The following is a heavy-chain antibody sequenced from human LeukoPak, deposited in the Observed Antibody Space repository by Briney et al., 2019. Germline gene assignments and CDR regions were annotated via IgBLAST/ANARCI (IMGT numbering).Heavy chain of an antibody. CDR1: GFTFSSYT. CDR3: ARDGGYCSGGICYTRGYFDI. V-gene: IGHV3-21*01. Sequence: GGSLRLSCAASGFTFSSYTMDWVRQAPGKELEWVSSISSSSSYKLYADSMEGRFTISRDNAKNSLYLQLNSVRAEDTAVYYCARDGGYCSGGICYTRGYFDIWGLGTMVTVSS. D-gene: IGHD2-15*01. J-gene: IGHJ3*02. CDR2: ISSSSSYK.